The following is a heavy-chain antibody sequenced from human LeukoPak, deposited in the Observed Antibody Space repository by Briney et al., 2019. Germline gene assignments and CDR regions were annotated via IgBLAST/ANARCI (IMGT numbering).Heavy chain of an antibody. D-gene: IGHD3-10*01. V-gene: IGHV3-30-3*01. J-gene: IGHJ4*02. CDR3: ARGGGGYGSGSYPG. CDR1: GFTFSSYA. Sequence: PGGSLRLSCAASGFTFSSYAMHWVRQAPGKGLEWVAVISYDGSNKYYADSVKGRFTISRDNSKNTLYLQMNSLRAEDTAVYYCARGGGGYGSGSYPGWGQGTLVTVSS. CDR2: ISYDGSNK.